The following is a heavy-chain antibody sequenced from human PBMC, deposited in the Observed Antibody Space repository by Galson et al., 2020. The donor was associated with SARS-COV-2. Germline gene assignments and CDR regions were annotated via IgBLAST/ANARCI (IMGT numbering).Heavy chain of an antibody. CDR1: GLTFSDYY. Sequence: NSGESLRLSCAASGLTFSDYYMSWIRQAPGTGLEWVSYISSSGSTIYYADTVKGRFTISRDNAKNSLYLQMNSLRAEDPAVYYCAGGESRFLYSSSFGAFDPWGQGTLFTVSS. CDR2: ISSSGSTI. J-gene: IGHJ5*02. D-gene: IGHD6-13*01. V-gene: IGHV3-11*01. CDR3: AGGESRFLYSSSFGAFDP.